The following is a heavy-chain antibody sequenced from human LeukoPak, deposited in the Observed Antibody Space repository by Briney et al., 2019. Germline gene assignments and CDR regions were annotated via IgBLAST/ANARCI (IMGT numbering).Heavy chain of an antibody. CDR3: ANIDFPFDY. Sequence: GGSLRLSCAASGFTFSTYAMSWVRQAPGKGLEWLSAISGSGSSTYYADSVKGRFTISRDNSKNTLYLQMNSLRAEDTAVYYCANIDFPFDYWGQGTLVTVSS. CDR2: ISGSGSST. J-gene: IGHJ4*02. D-gene: IGHD3-16*02. V-gene: IGHV3-23*01. CDR1: GFTFSTYA.